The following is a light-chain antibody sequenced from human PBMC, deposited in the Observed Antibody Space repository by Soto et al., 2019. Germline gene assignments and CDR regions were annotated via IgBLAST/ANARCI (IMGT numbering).Light chain of an antibody. CDR1: QSVSSY. J-gene: IGKJ1*01. CDR2: DAS. CDR3: QQRSNWPRT. V-gene: IGKV3-11*01. Sequence: EIVLTQSPGTLWFSPLERAARSCIASQSVSSYLAWYQQKPGQAPRLLIYDASNRATGIPARFSGSGSGTDFTLTISSLEPEDFAVYYCQQRSNWPRTFGQGTKVDIK.